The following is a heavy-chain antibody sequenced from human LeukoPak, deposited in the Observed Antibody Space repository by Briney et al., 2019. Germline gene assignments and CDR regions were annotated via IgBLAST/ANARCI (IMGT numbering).Heavy chain of an antibody. CDR3: ARYGVTATYYWGTRTGNYFDY. J-gene: IGHJ4*02. CDR2: INHSGST. CDR1: GGSFSGYY. V-gene: IGHV4-34*01. Sequence: KPSETLSLTCAVYGGSFSGYYWSWIRQPPGKGLEWIGEINHSGSTNYNPSLKSRVTISVDTSKNQFSLKLSSVTAADTAVYYCARYGVTATYYWGTRTGNYFDYWGQGTLVTVSS. D-gene: IGHD2-21*02.